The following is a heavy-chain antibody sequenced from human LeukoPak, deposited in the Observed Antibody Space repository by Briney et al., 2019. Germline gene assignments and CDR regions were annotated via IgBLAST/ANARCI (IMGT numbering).Heavy chain of an antibody. D-gene: IGHD3-3*01. CDR3: AREEYYDFWSGYPTYVNGDY. J-gene: IGHJ4*02. V-gene: IGHV3-48*01. CDR1: GFTFSSYS. CDR2: ISSSSSTI. Sequence: PGGSLRLSCAASGFTFSSYSMNWVRQAPGKGLEWVSYISSSSSTIYYADSVKGRFTISRDNAKNSLYLQMNSLRAEDTAVYYCAREEYYDFWSGYPTYVNGDYWGQGTLVTVSS.